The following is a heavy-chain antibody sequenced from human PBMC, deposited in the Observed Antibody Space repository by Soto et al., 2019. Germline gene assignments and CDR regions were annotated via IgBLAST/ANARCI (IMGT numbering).Heavy chain of an antibody. J-gene: IGHJ6*02. D-gene: IGHD4-4*01. V-gene: IGHV4-39*01. CDR2: IYYSGST. CDR1: GGSISSSSYY. CDR3: ARHFLRRGKTTVTTTDYYGMDV. Sequence: SETLSLTCTVSGGSISSSSYYWGWIRQPPGKGLEWIGSIYYSGSTYYNPSLKSRVTISVDTSKNQFSLKLSSVTAADTAVYNCARHFLRRGKTTVTTTDYYGMDVWGQGTTVTV.